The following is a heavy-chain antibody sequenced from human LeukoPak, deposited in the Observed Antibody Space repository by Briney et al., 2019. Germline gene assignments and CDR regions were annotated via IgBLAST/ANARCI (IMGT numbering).Heavy chain of an antibody. J-gene: IGHJ2*01. D-gene: IGHD5-18*01. CDR3: AKDAQLWLPSYWYFDL. Sequence: GSLRLSCAASGFTFSSYAMSWVRQAPGKGLEWVSAISGSGGSTYYADSVKGRFTISRDNSKNTLYLQMNSLRAEDTAVYYCAKDAQLWLPSYWYFDLWGRGTLVTVSS. V-gene: IGHV3-23*01. CDR2: ISGSGGST. CDR1: GFTFSSYA.